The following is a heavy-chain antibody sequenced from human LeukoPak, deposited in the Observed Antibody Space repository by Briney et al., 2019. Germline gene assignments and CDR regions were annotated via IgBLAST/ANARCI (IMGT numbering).Heavy chain of an antibody. CDR1: NGSISSSNW. D-gene: IGHD3-16*01. Sequence: SETLSLTCAVSNGSISSSNWWSWVRQSPGKGLEYIGEIYHSGTTNYNPSLKSRVTISLDKSKNHFSLKLTSVTAADTAVYYCVRHYGPWGQGTLVTVSS. J-gene: IGHJ5*02. CDR3: VRHYGP. V-gene: IGHV4-4*02. CDR2: IYHSGTT.